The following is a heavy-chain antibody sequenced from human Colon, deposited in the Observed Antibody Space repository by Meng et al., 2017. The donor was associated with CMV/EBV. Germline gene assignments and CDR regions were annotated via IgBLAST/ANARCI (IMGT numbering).Heavy chain of an antibody. J-gene: IGHJ5*02. Sequence: GESLRLSCAASGFTFSSYSMNWVRQAPGKGLEWVSSITSSSGTIYYADSVKGRFTIFRDNAKNSLHLQMNSLRADDTAVYYCARDLQLSTWGQGTLVTVSS. CDR3: ARDLQLST. D-gene: IGHD5-18*01. V-gene: IGHV3-48*04. CDR1: GFTFSSYS. CDR2: ITSSSGTI.